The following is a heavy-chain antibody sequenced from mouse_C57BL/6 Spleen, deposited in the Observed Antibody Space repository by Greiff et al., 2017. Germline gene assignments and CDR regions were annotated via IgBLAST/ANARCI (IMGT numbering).Heavy chain of an antibody. CDR1: GFSLTSYG. CDR3: ARHYYGTLMRAMDY. D-gene: IGHD1-1*01. V-gene: IGHV2-6-1*01. J-gene: IGHJ4*01. CDR2: IWSDGST. Sequence: QVQLQQSGPGLVAPSQSLSITCTVSGFSLTSYGVHWVRQPPGKGLEWLVVIWSDGSTTYNSALKSRLSISKDNSKSQVFLKMNSLQTDDTAMYYCARHYYGTLMRAMDYWGQGTSVTVSS.